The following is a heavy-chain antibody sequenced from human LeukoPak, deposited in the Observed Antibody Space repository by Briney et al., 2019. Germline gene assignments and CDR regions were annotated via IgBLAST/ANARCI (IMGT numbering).Heavy chain of an antibody. Sequence: ASVKVSCKASGYTFTSYGISWVRQAPGEGLEWMGWISAYNGNTNYAQKLQGRVTMTTDTSTSTAYMELRSLRSDDTAVYYCARGAISVVVPAAIAYWGQGTLVTVSS. CDR1: GYTFTSYG. V-gene: IGHV1-18*04. CDR2: ISAYNGNT. J-gene: IGHJ4*02. D-gene: IGHD2-2*01. CDR3: ARGAISVVVPAAIAY.